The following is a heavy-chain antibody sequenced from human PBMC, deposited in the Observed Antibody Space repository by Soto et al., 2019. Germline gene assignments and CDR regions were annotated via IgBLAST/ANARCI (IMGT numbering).Heavy chain of an antibody. D-gene: IGHD6-6*01. CDR3: ARGLSIAALAFDP. Sequence: QLQLQESGSGLVKPSQTLSLTCAVSGGSISSGGYSWSWIRQPPGKGLEWIGNIYHSGSTYYNPSLKSRVTISVDRSKNQCSLKLSSVTAADTAVYYCARGLSIAALAFDPWGQGTLVTVSS. J-gene: IGHJ5*02. CDR1: GGSISSGGYS. CDR2: IYHSGST. V-gene: IGHV4-30-2*01.